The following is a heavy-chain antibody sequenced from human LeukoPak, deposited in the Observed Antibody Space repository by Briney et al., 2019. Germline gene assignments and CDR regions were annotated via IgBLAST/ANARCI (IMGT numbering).Heavy chain of an antibody. CDR1: GFTFSSYA. CDR2: ISGSGGST. V-gene: IGHV3-23*01. Sequence: PGGSLRLSCAASGFTFSSYAMRWVRQAPGKGLEWVSAISGSGGSTYYADSVKGRFTISRDNSKNTLYLQMNSLRAEDTAVYYCASNPENYYGMDVWGQGTTVTVSS. CDR3: ASNPENYYGMDV. J-gene: IGHJ6*02.